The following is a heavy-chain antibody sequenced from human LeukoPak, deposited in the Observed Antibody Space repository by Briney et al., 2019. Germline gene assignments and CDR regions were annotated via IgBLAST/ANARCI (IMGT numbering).Heavy chain of an antibody. Sequence: GGSLRLSCAASGFTFSSYAMSWVRQAPGKGLEWVSYISSSSSTIHYADSVKGRFTISRDNAKNSLYLQMNSLRAEDTAVYYCARTTVVTPWGYYYYMDVWGKGTTVTVSS. CDR2: ISSSSSTI. D-gene: IGHD4-23*01. J-gene: IGHJ6*03. CDR3: ARTTVVTPWGYYYYMDV. CDR1: GFTFSSYA. V-gene: IGHV3-48*01.